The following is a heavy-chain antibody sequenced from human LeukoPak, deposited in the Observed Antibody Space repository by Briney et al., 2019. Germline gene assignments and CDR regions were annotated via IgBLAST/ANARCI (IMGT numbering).Heavy chain of an antibody. V-gene: IGHV4-39*07. J-gene: IGHJ5*02. Sequence: SETLSLTCTVSGGSISSSNYYWGWIRQPPGKGLEWIGRIYTSGSTNYNPSLKSRVTMSVDTSKNQFSLKLSSVTAADTAVYYCARLTGYSSESWFDPWGQGTLVTVSS. D-gene: IGHD3-9*01. CDR1: GGSISSSNYY. CDR3: ARLTGYSSESWFDP. CDR2: IYTSGST.